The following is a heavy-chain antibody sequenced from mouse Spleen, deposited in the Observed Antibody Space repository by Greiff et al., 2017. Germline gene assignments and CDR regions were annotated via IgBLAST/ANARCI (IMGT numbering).Heavy chain of an antibody. CDR3: TRASGGFYALDY. J-gene: IGHJ4*01. CDR2: IDTETGGT. CDR1: GYTFTDYE. Sequence: QVQLQQSGAELVRPGASVTLSCKASGYTFTDYEMHWVQQTPVHGLEWIGAIDTETGGTAYTQKFKGKAILTAYKSTSTAYMELRILTSEDSADYYSTRASGGFYALDYWGQGTSVTVSS. V-gene: IGHV1-15*01. D-gene: IGHD6-1*01.